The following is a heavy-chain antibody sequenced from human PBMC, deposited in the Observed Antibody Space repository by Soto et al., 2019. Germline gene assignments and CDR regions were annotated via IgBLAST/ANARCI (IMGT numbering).Heavy chain of an antibody. CDR2: IIPTFGTA. D-gene: IGHD1-1*01. V-gene: IGHV1-69*13. CDR1: GYTFMNYG. J-gene: IGHJ6*02. Sequence: SVKVSCKASGYTFMNYGVSWMRQAPGQGLEWMGGIIPTFGTANYAQKFQGRVTITADESTSTAYMELSSLRSEDTAVYYCARATGTYYYGMDVWGQGTTVTVSS. CDR3: ARATGTYYYGMDV.